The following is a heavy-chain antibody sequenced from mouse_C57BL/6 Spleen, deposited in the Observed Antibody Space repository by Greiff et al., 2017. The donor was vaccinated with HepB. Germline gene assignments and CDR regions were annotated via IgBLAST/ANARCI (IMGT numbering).Heavy chain of an antibody. V-gene: IGHV1-42*01. D-gene: IGHD1-1*01. CDR3: ARLTTVVPYYFDY. CDR2: INPSTGGT. CDR1: GYSFTGYY. J-gene: IGHJ2*01. Sequence: EVQLQQSGPELVKPGASVKISCKASGYSFTGYYMNWVKQSPEKSLEWIGEINPSTGGTTYNKKFKAKATLTVDKSSSTADMQLKSLTAEDSAVYYCARLTTVVPYYFDYWGQGTTLTVSS.